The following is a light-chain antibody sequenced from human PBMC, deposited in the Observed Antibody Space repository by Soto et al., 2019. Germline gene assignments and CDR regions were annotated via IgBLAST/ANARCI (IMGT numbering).Light chain of an antibody. CDR2: AAS. Sequence: DIVLTQSPGTLSLSPGERATLSCGASQSINSRSLAWYQQKPGQAPRLLIYAASTRATGIPARFSGSGSGTEFTLTISSLQTEDFAVYYCQQYNNWPPWTFGQGTKVDIK. J-gene: IGKJ1*01. CDR3: QQYNNWPPWT. CDR1: QSINSRS. V-gene: IGKV3-15*01.